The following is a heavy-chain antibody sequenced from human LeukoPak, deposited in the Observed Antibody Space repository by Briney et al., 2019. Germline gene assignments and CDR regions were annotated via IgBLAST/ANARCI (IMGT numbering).Heavy chain of an antibody. CDR1: GGSISITSYY. D-gene: IGHD1-26*01. CDR3: ARRPGQLRDYYYYYYYMDV. V-gene: IGHV4-39*07. J-gene: IGHJ6*03. CDR2: INHSGST. Sequence: SETLSLTCTVSGGSISITSYYWSWIRQPPGKGLEWIGEINHSGSTNYNPSLKSRVTISVDTSKNQFSLKLSSVTAADTAVYYCARRPGQLRDYYYYYYYMDVWGKGTTVTISS.